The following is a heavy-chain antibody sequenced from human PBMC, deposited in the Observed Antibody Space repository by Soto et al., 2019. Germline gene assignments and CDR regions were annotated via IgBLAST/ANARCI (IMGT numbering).Heavy chain of an antibody. CDR2: INHSGST. V-gene: IGHV4-34*01. D-gene: IGHD3-3*01. J-gene: IGHJ4*02. CDR1: GGSFSGYY. CDR3: ARGLLSRRYYDFWSGLFDY. Sequence: QVQLQQWGAGLLKPSETLSLTCAVYGGSFSGYYWSWIRQPPGKGLEWIGEINHSGSTNYNPSLKSRVTISVDTSNNQFSLKLSSVTAADTAVYYCARGLLSRRYYDFWSGLFDYWGQGTLVTVSS.